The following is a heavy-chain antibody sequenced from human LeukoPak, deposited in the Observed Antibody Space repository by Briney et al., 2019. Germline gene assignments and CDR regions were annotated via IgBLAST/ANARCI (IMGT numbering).Heavy chain of an antibody. V-gene: IGHV3-30*03. CDR2: ISYDGSDK. Sequence: GGSLRLSCAASGFTFSRYGMHWVRQTPGKGLEWVAIISYDGSDKKYADSVKDRITTSRDNSKNTVYLQMNSLRPDDTAVYYCARDFWFGESGAGGYFDYWGQGTLVTVSS. CDR3: ARDFWFGESGAGGYFDY. CDR1: GFTFSRYG. J-gene: IGHJ4*02. D-gene: IGHD3-10*01.